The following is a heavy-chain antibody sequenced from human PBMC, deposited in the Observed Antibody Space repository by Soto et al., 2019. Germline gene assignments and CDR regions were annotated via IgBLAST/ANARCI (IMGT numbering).Heavy chain of an antibody. V-gene: IGHV3-72*01. CDR2: IKNKANSYTT. J-gene: IGHJ4*02. CDR1: GFTFSDHY. Sequence: EVQVVESGGGLVQPEGSLRLSCAASGFTFSDHYMDWVRQAPGKGLEWVVRIKNKANSYTTEYAARAKGTFIITTDNSKNTVFLQMSHLKTDVSAVYYCTGVRLGSSRSSDSWGQGILVTVPS. D-gene: IGHD6-19*01. CDR3: TGVRLGSSRSSDS.